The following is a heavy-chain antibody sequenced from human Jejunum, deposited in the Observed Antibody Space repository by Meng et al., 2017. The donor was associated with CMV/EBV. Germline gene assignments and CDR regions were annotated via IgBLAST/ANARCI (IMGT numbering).Heavy chain of an antibody. CDR1: GYNFNPYW. Sequence: SGYNFNPYWIGWVRQRPGKGLEWMGIIYPGDSDTRYSPSFQGQVTISADKSTSTAYLQWSSLKASDTAIYYCARSDREVGASPLDSWGQGTLVTVSS. CDR3: ARSDREVGASPLDS. V-gene: IGHV5-51*01. D-gene: IGHD1-26*01. J-gene: IGHJ4*02. CDR2: IYPGDSDT.